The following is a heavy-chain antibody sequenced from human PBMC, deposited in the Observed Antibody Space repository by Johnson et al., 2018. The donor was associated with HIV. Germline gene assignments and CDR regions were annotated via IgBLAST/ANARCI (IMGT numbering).Heavy chain of an antibody. Sequence: QMLLVESGGGVVQPGRYLRLSCAASGFTFSSYAMHWVRQAPGKGLEWVAVISYDGSNKYYADSVKGRFTISRDNSKNTLYLQMNSLRAEDTAVYYCARDRPIAPFDIWGQGTMVTVSS. CDR1: GFTFSSYA. CDR3: ARDRPIAPFDI. CDR2: ISYDGSNK. V-gene: IGHV3-30-3*01. J-gene: IGHJ3*02. D-gene: IGHD3-22*01.